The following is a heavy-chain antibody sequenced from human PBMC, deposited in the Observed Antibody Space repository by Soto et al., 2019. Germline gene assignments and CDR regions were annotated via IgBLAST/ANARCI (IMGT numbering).Heavy chain of an antibody. D-gene: IGHD1-1*01. V-gene: IGHV4-30-2*01. Sequence: QLQLQQSGPGLVKPSQTLSLTCAVPGGSVSSGSYSWSWIRQRPGKDLEWIGYIDHSGNNYYNPTLKSRVTISVDRSKSQFSLKLRSVTAADTAVYYCASFKGNYRELDYWGQGTLVTVSS. CDR3: ASFKGNYRELDY. CDR2: IDHSGNN. CDR1: GGSVSSGSYS. J-gene: IGHJ4*02.